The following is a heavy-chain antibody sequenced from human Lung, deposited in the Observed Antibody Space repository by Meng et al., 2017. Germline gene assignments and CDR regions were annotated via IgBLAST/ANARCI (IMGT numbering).Heavy chain of an antibody. J-gene: IGHJ4*02. CDR3: ALLTTNRKKTIDY. CDR1: GGSLSSGGYY. D-gene: IGHD4/OR15-4a*01. CDR2: IYYSGST. Sequence: QVQLQESGPGLVKPSQTLSLTCTVSGGSLSSGGYYWSWIRQHPGKGLEWIGYIYYSGSTYYNPSLKSRVTISVDTSKNQFSLKLSYVTAADTAVYYCALLTTNRKKTIDYWGQGTLVTVSS. V-gene: IGHV4-31*03.